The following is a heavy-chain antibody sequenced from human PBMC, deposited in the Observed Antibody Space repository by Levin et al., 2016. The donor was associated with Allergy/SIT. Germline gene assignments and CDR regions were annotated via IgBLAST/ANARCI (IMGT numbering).Heavy chain of an antibody. Sequence: ASVKVSCKASGGTFSSYAISWVRQAPGQGLEWMGGIIPIFGTANYAQKFQGRVTITADESTSTAYMELSSLRSEDTAVYYCARGTSGYSYGPTDYWGQGTLVTVSS. CDR3: ARGTSGYSYGPTDY. J-gene: IGHJ4*02. CDR1: GGTFSSYA. V-gene: IGHV1-69*13. CDR2: IIPIFGTA. D-gene: IGHD5-18*01.